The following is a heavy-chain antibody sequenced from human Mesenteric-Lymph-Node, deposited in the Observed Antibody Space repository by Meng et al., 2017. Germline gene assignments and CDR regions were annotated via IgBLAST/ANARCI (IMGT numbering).Heavy chain of an antibody. CDR1: GSTFSSYS. CDR3: AREGYVSSGYYQYYFDY. D-gene: IGHD3-22*01. V-gene: IGHV3-21*01. J-gene: IGHJ4*02. Sequence: GESLKISCAASGSTFSSYSMNWVRPAPGKGLEWVSSISSSSSYIYYADSVKGRFTISRDNAKNSLYLQMNSLGAEDTAVYYCAREGYVSSGYYQYYFDYWGQGTLVTVSS. CDR2: ISSSSSYI.